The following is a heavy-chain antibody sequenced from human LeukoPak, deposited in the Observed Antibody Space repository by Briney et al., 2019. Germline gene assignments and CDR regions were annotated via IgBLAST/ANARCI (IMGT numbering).Heavy chain of an antibody. D-gene: IGHD3-16*01. J-gene: IGHJ4*02. Sequence: GGSLRLSCAASGFTFSSYAMHWVRQAPGKGLEWVAVISYDGSNKYYADSVKGRFTISRDNSKNTLYLQMNSLRAEDTAVYYCARDYYANIAQSHTFPYWGQGTLVTVSS. CDR3: ARDYYANIAQSHTFPY. CDR1: GFTFSSYA. V-gene: IGHV3-30*04. CDR2: ISYDGSNK.